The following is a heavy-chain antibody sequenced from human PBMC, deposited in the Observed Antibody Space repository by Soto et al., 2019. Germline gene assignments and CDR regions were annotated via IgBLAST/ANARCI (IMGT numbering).Heavy chain of an antibody. CDR2: IYYSGST. CDR1: GGSISSGDYY. Sequence: NPSETLSLTCTVSGGSISSGDYYWSWIRQPPGKGLEWIGYIYYSGSTYYNPSLKSRVTISVDTSKNQFSLKLSSVTAADTAVYYCAREGDLDTAMVHRTPDGMDVWGQGTTVTVSS. J-gene: IGHJ6*02. V-gene: IGHV4-30-4*01. D-gene: IGHD5-18*01. CDR3: AREGDLDTAMVHRTPDGMDV.